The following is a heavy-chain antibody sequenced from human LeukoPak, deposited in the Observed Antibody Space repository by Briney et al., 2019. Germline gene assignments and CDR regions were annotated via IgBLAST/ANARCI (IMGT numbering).Heavy chain of an antibody. CDR2: IYPGDSDT. J-gene: IGHJ4*02. Sequence: GESLKISCKGSGYSFTKYWIGWVRQMPGKGLEWMGIIYPGDSDTRYSPSFQGQVTISADKSISTAYLQWSSLKASDTAMYYCARPSRRRGIAAAGTGQFDYWGQGTLVTVSS. CDR1: GYSFTKYW. D-gene: IGHD6-13*01. V-gene: IGHV5-51*01. CDR3: ARPSRRRGIAAAGTGQFDY.